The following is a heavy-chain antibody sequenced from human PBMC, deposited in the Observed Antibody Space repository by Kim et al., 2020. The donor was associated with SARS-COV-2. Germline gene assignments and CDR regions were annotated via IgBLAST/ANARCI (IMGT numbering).Heavy chain of an antibody. D-gene: IGHD5-12*01. CDR2: IYYNGST. J-gene: IGHJ4*02. CDR3: ASSEMATTYHPEGFDY. V-gene: IGHV4-59*13. Sequence: SETLSLTCTVSGGSISSYYLSWIRQPPGKGLEWIGDIYYNGSTNYNPSLKSRVTISVDTSKNQFSLKLSSVTAADTAVYYCASSEMATTYHPEGFDYWGQGTLVTVSS. CDR1: GGSISSYY.